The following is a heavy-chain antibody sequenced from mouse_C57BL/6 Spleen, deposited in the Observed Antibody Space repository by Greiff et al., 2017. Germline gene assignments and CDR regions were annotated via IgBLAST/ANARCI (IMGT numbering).Heavy chain of an antibody. Sequence: EVKLVESGGDLVKPGGSLKLSCAASGFTFSSYGMSWVRQTPDKRLEWVATISSGGSYTYYPDSVKGRFTISRDNAKNTLYLQMSSLKSEDTAMYYCARLNSNLYYLDYWGQGTTFTVSS. CDR3: ARLNSNLYYLDY. J-gene: IGHJ2*01. CDR2: ISSGGSYT. CDR1: GFTFSSYG. V-gene: IGHV5-6*01. D-gene: IGHD2-5*01.